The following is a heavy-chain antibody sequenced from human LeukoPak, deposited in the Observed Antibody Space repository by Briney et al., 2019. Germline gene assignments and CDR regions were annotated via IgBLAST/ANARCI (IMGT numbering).Heavy chain of an antibody. D-gene: IGHD5-12*01. V-gene: IGHV3-23*01. CDR3: AKDREGLSSGYDLEYFDY. J-gene: IGHJ4*02. CDR1: GFTFSSYA. CDR2: ISGGGGTT. Sequence: SGGSLRLSCAASGFTFSSYAMNWVRQAPGKGLEWVSAISGGGGTTYYADSVKGRFTISRDNSKNTLFLQMNSQRAEDTAVYYCAKDREGLSSGYDLEYFDYWGQGTLVTVSS.